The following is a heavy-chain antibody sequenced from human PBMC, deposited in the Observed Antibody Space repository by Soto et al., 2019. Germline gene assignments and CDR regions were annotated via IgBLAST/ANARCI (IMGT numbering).Heavy chain of an antibody. CDR2: IIPIFGTA. Sequence: QVQLVQSGAEVKKPGSSVKVSCKASGDTFSSYAISWVRRAPGQGLEWMGGIIPIFGTANYAQKFQGRVTITADEATSTAYMELSSLRSEDTAVYYCARDSRDGYNLDYWGQGTLVTVSS. D-gene: IGHD5-12*01. CDR1: GDTFSSYA. J-gene: IGHJ4*02. CDR3: ARDSRDGYNLDY. V-gene: IGHV1-69*12.